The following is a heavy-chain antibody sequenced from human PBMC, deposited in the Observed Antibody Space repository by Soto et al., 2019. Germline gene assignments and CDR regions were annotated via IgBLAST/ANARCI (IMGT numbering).Heavy chain of an antibody. D-gene: IGHD3-22*01. Sequence: SVKVSCKASGGTFSSYAISWVRQAPGQGLEWMGGIIPIFGTANYVQKFQGRVTITADESTSTAYMELSSLRSEDTAVYYCASRITMIVVANYYYGMDVWGQGTTVTVSS. CDR2: IIPIFGTA. J-gene: IGHJ6*02. CDR3: ASRITMIVVANYYYGMDV. V-gene: IGHV1-69*13. CDR1: GGTFSSYA.